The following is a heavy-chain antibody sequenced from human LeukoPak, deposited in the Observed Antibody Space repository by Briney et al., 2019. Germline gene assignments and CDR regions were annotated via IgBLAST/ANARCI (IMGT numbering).Heavy chain of an antibody. CDR1: GFTVSSNY. D-gene: IGHD3-22*01. CDR3: ARYYYPYYYDSSGYSSGMDV. CDR2: IYSGGST. Sequence: GGSLRLSCAASGFTVSSNYMSWVRQAPGKGLEWVSVIYSGGSTYYADSVKGRFTISRDNSKNTLYLQMNSLRAEDTAVYYCARYYYPYYYDSSGYSSGMDVWGQGTTVTASS. J-gene: IGHJ6*02. V-gene: IGHV3-66*01.